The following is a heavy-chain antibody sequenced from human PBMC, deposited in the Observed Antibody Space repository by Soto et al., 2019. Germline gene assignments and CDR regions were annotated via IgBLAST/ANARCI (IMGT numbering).Heavy chain of an antibody. Sequence: SETLSLTCTVSGGSISSSSYYWGWIRQPPGKGLEWIGSIYYSGSTYYNPSLKSRVTISVDTSKNQFSLKLSSVTAADTAVYYCARSGLSGEGRGPIIAAAGLLFDYWGQGTLVTVSS. V-gene: IGHV4-39*01. J-gene: IGHJ4*02. CDR2: IYYSGST. CDR1: GGSISSSSYY. D-gene: IGHD6-13*01. CDR3: ARSGLSGEGRGPIIAAAGLLFDY.